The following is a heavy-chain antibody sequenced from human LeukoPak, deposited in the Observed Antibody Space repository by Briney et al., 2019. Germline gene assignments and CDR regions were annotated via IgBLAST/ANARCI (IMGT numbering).Heavy chain of an antibody. Sequence: PRASVKVSCKASGYTFTGYYMHWVRQAPGQGLEWMGWINPNSGGTNYAQKFQGRVTMTRDTSISTAYMELSRLRSDDTAVYYCATKRGGGYSYAGGYWGQGTLVTVSS. CDR3: ATKRGGGYSYAGGY. CDR2: INPNSGGT. V-gene: IGHV1-2*02. CDR1: GYTFTGYY. J-gene: IGHJ4*02. D-gene: IGHD5-18*01.